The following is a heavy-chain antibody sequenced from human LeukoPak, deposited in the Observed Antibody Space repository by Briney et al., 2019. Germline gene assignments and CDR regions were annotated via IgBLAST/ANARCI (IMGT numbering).Heavy chain of an antibody. CDR1: GFTFSSYA. J-gene: IGHJ4*02. CDR2: IGGSGGST. D-gene: IGHD6-19*01. V-gene: IGHV3-23*01. Sequence: GGSLRLSCAASGFTFSSYAMSWVRQAPGKGLEWVSAIGGSGGSTYYADSVKGRFTISRDNSKNTLYLQMNSLRAEDTAVYYCAVWPDSGWYEPGIDYWGQGTLVTVSS. CDR3: AVWPDSGWYEPGIDY.